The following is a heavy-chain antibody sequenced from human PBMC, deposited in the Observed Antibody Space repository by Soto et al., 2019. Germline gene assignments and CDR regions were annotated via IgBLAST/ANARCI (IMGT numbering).Heavy chain of an antibody. D-gene: IGHD6-13*01. V-gene: IGHV1-18*01. CDR3: ARGRGVSSWYETPHYFDS. CDR2: ISAYNGNT. Sequence: ASVKVSCKASGYTFTSYGISWVRQAPGQGLEWMGWISAYNGNTNYAQKLQGRVTMTTDTSTSTAYMELRSLRSDDTAVYYCARGRGVSSWYETPHYFDSWGQGTQVTVSS. J-gene: IGHJ4*02. CDR1: GYTFTSYG.